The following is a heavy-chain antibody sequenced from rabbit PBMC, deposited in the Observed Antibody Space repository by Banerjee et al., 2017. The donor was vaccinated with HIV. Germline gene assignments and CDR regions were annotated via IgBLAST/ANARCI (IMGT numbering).Heavy chain of an antibody. V-gene: IGHV1S47*01. CDR1: GFSFSSNA. CDR3: MRYVGAWGGDL. CDR2: IYDGDGSA. Sequence: EESGGDLVKPGASLTLTCTASGFSFSSNAMCWVRQAPGKGLEWIACIYDGDGSACYASWAKGRFTITRSTSLNTVTLQMTSLTAADTATYCCMRYVGAWGGDLWGPGTLVTVS. D-gene: IGHD4-1*01. J-gene: IGHJ4*01.